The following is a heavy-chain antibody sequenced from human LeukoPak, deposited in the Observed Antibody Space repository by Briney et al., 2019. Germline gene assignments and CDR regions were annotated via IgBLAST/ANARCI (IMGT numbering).Heavy chain of an antibody. Sequence: SETLSLTCAVYGVSFSGYYWSWIRQPPGKGLEWIGEINHSGSTNYNPSLKSRVTISVDTSKNQFSLKLSSVTAADTAVYYCARVKWLRRTRPYYYGMDVWGQGTTVTVSS. V-gene: IGHV4-34*01. CDR3: ARVKWLRRTRPYYYGMDV. CDR2: INHSGST. J-gene: IGHJ6*02. D-gene: IGHD5-12*01. CDR1: GVSFSGYY.